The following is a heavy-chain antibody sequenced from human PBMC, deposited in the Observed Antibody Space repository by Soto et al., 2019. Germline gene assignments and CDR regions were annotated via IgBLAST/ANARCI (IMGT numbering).Heavy chain of an antibody. CDR1: GGSISSGGYY. CDR3: ARAPITYYYDSGGYLDY. D-gene: IGHD3-22*01. J-gene: IGHJ4*02. V-gene: IGHV4-31*03. CDR2: IYYSGST. Sequence: SETLSLTCTVSGGSISSGGYYWSWIRQHPGKGLEWIGYIYYSGSTYYNPSLKSRVTISVDTSKNQFSLKLSSVTAADTAVYYCARAPITYYYDSGGYLDYWGQGTLVTVSS.